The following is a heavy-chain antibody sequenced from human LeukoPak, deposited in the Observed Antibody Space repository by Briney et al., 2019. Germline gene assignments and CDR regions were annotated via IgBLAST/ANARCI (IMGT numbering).Heavy chain of an antibody. CDR3: ARAWGPYSSSFILGY. CDR2: IYYSGST. Sequence: SETLSLTCAVYGGSFSGYYWSWIRQPPGKGLEWIGYIYYSGSTNYNPSLKSRVTISVDTSKNQFSLKLSSVTAADTAVYYCARAWGPYSSSFILGYWGQGTLVTVSS. CDR1: GGSFSGYY. D-gene: IGHD6-6*01. V-gene: IGHV4-59*01. J-gene: IGHJ4*02.